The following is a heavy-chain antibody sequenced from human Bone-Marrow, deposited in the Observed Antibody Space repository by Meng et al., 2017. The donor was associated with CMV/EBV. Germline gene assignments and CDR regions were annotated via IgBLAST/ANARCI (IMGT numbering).Heavy chain of an antibody. CDR1: GVAFKRCG. J-gene: IGHJ4*02. CDR2: INDNSANT. D-gene: IGHD3-10*01. CDR3: AKDAGGEIMWDD. Sequence: CVASGVAFKRCGMAWVRQAPGKGLEWVSTINDNSANTHYADSVKGRFTISRDNSRNTLYLEMSSLRVGDTAEYYCAKDAGGEIMWDDWSQGTLVTVSS. V-gene: IGHV3-23*01.